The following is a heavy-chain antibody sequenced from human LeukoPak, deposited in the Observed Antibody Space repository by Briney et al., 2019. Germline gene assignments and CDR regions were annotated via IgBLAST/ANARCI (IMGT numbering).Heavy chain of an antibody. CDR1: GYTFTSHA. CDR2: INTNTGNP. Sequence: GASVKVSCKASGYTFTSHAMNWVRQAPGQGLEWMGWINTNTGNPTYVQGFTGRFVFSLDTSVSTAYLQISSLKAEDTAVYYCARRGRGLDFDYWGQGTLVTVSS. D-gene: IGHD3/OR15-3a*01. V-gene: IGHV7-4-1*02. CDR3: ARRGRGLDFDY. J-gene: IGHJ4*02.